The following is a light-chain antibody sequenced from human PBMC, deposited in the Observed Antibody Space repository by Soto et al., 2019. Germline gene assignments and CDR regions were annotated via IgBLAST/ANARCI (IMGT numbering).Light chain of an antibody. J-gene: IGKJ1*01. CDR3: QHYNNWPPWT. CDR1: QSVSSN. V-gene: IGKV3-15*01. Sequence: EIVMTQSPATLSVSPGERATLSCRASQSVSSNLAWYQQKPGQAPRLLIYGASTRATGIPARFSGSGSGTESPLTISRLQSDDFAVYYCQHYNNWPPWTFGQGTKVEIK. CDR2: GAS.